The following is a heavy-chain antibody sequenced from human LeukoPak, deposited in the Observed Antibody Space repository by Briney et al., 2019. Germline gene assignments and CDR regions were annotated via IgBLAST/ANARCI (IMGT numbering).Heavy chain of an antibody. J-gene: IGHJ4*02. CDR3: ARVVSSLTAEDYFDY. V-gene: IGHV3-21*01. CDR1: GFIFSTYA. Sequence: GGSLRLSCAASGFIFSTYAMNWVRQAPGKGLEWVSSISSSSRNIYYADSVKGRFTISRDNAKNSLYLQMNSLRAEDTAMYYCARVVSSLTAEDYFDYWGQGTLLTVSS. D-gene: IGHD6-13*01. CDR2: ISSSSRNI.